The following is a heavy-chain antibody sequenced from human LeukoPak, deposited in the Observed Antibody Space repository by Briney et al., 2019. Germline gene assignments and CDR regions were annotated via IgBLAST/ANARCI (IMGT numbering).Heavy chain of an antibody. D-gene: IGHD3-10*01. J-gene: IGHJ4*02. Sequence: SVKVSCKASGGTFSSYAISWVRQAPGQGLEWMGRIIPILGIANYAQKFQGRVTITAVKSTSTAYMELSSLRSEDTAVYYCARDATPRSPEIGYWGQGTLVTVSS. CDR2: IIPILGIA. CDR1: GGTFSSYA. V-gene: IGHV1-69*04. CDR3: ARDATPRSPEIGY.